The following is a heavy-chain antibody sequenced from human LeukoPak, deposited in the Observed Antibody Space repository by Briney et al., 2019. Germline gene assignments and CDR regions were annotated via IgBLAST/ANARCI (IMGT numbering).Heavy chain of an antibody. Sequence: GGSLRLSCAASGFAFSSYWIHWVRQAPGKGLVWVSRINSGGSDSIYADSVKGRFTISRDNAQNTVYLQMNSLRAEDTAIYYCTRGHSTGCFDYWGQGTLVTVSS. V-gene: IGHV3-74*01. CDR3: TRGHSTGCFDY. J-gene: IGHJ4*02. CDR2: INSGGSDS. D-gene: IGHD1-14*01. CDR1: GFAFSSYW.